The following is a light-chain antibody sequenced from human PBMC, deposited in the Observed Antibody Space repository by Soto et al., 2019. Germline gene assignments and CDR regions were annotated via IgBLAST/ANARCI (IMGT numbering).Light chain of an antibody. CDR3: HQYDDGPYT. V-gene: IGKV3-15*01. CDR1: QSVSSN. Sequence: EIVMTQSPATLSVSPGERATLSCRASQSVSSNVAWYQQIPGQTPRLLIYGASTRATGIPVRFSGSGSGTEFTLTISSLKSEDFAVYYCHQYDDGPYTFGQGTKVEI. J-gene: IGKJ2*01. CDR2: GAS.